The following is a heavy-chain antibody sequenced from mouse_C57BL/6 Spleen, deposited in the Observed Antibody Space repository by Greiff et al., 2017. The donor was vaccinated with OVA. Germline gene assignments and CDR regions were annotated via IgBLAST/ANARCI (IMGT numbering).Heavy chain of an antibody. V-gene: IGHV1-15*01. CDR2: IDPETGGT. Sequence: VQLQESGAELVRPGASVTLSCKASGYTFTDYEMHWVKQTPVQGLEWIGAIDPETGGTAYNQKFKGKAILTADKSSSTAYMELRSLTSEDSAVYYCTRYRYYGNYGGFDYWGQGTTLTVSS. CDR3: TRYRYYGNYGGFDY. CDR1: GYTFTDYE. J-gene: IGHJ2*01. D-gene: IGHD2-1*01.